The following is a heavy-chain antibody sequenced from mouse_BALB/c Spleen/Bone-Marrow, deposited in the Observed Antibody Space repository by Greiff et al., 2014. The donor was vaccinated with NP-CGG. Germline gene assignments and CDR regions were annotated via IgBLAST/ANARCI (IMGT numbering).Heavy chain of an antibody. Sequence: VQLQQSGAELVMPGASVKMSCKASGYTFTDYWMHWVKQRPGQGLEWIGAIDTSDSYTSYNQKFKGKATLTVDESSSTAYPQLSSLTSEDSAVYYCARGDWDDAYWGQGTLVTVSA. J-gene: IGHJ3*01. CDR3: ARGDWDDAY. V-gene: IGHV1-69*01. D-gene: IGHD4-1*01. CDR1: GYTFTDYW. CDR2: IDTSDSYT.